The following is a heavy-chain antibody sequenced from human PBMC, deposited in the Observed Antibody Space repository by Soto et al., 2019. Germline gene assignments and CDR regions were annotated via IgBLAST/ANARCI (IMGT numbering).Heavy chain of an antibody. V-gene: IGHV4-39*01. Sequence: QLQLQESGPGLVKPSETLSLTCTVSGGSISSSSYYWGWIRQPPGKGLEWIGSIYYSGSTYYNPSLKSRVTISVDTSKNQFSLKLSSVTAADTAVYYCARHIRAIVLMVYAIHGGMDVWGQGTTVTVSS. CDR2: IYYSGST. D-gene: IGHD2-8*01. CDR1: GGSISSSSYY. J-gene: IGHJ6*02. CDR3: ARHIRAIVLMVYAIHGGMDV.